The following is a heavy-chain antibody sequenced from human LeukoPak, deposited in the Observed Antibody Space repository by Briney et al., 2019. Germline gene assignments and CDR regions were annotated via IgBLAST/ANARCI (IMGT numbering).Heavy chain of an antibody. V-gene: IGHV4-59*01. CDR3: ARAHGSGSYPSYYYYYYMGV. D-gene: IGHD3-10*01. Sequence: SETLSLTCTVSGGSISSYYWSWIRQPPGKGLERIGYIYYSGSTNYNPSLKSRVTISVDTSKNQFSLKLSSVTAADTAVYYCARAHGSGSYPSYYYYYYMGVWGKGTTVTISS. CDR2: IYYSGST. CDR1: GGSISSYY. J-gene: IGHJ6*03.